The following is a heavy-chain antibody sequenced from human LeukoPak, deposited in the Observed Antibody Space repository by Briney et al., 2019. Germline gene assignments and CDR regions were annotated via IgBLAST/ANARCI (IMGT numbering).Heavy chain of an antibody. CDR1: DLTVSSNY. D-gene: IGHD4-17*01. J-gene: IGHJ4*02. CDR2: IYSGDST. Sequence: GGSLRLSCAASDLTVSSNYMSCVRQAPGKGLQCVSLIYSGDSTYYADSVKGRFTISRDKSKDTLSLQMDSLRAEDTAVYYCARLTVTTTSDYFDYWGQGTLVTVSP. CDR3: ARLTVTTTSDYFDY. V-gene: IGHV3-53*01.